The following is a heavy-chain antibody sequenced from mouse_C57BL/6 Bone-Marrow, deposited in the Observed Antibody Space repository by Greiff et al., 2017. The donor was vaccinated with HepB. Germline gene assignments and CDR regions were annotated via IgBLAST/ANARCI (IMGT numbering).Heavy chain of an antibody. CDR1: GFTFSDYG. J-gene: IGHJ2*01. V-gene: IGHV5-17*01. CDR3: ARDGYYYYFDY. D-gene: IGHD2-3*01. CDR2: ISSGSSTI. Sequence: VQLKESGGGLVKPGGSLKLSCAASGFTFSDYGMHWVRQAPEKGLEWVAYISSGSSTIYYADTVKGRFTISRDNAKNTLFLQMTSLRSEDTAMYYCARDGYYYYFDYWGQGTTLTVSS.